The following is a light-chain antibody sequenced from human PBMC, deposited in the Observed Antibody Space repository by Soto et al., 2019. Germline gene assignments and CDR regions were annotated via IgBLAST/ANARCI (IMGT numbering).Light chain of an antibody. J-gene: IGKJ4*01. CDR2: GAF. V-gene: IGKV3-20*01. CDR1: HNIDIRY. Sequence: EIVLTQSPGTLSLSPGERATLSCRASHNIDIRYLAWYQQKPGQAPRLLIYGAFNRATGIPDRFTGSGSGTDFTLSISRLEPEDFAVYYRQQFGNSPPLTFGGGTKVEIK. CDR3: QQFGNSPPLT.